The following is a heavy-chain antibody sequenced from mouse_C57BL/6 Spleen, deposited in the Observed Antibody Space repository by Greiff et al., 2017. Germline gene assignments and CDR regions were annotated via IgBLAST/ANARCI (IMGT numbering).Heavy chain of an antibody. V-gene: IGHV1-61*01. CDR2: IYPSDSET. J-gene: IGHJ2*01. Sequence: QVQLHQPGAELVRPGSSVKLSCKASGYTFTSYWMDWVKQRPGQGLEWIGNIYPSDSETHYNQKFKDKATLTVDKSSSTAYMQLSSLTSEDSAVYYCARDVYYGSSPFDYWGQGTTLTVSS. CDR3: ARDVYYGSSPFDY. CDR1: GYTFTSYW. D-gene: IGHD1-1*01.